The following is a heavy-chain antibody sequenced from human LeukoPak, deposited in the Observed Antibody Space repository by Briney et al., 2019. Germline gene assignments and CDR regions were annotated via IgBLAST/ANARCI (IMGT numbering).Heavy chain of an antibody. J-gene: IGHJ4*02. Sequence: PGGSLRLTCAASGFTFSSYAMSWVRQAPGKGLEWVSVISGGGGSTYYADSVKGRFTISRDNSKNTLYLQMNSLRAEDTAVYYCAKPSVAVLNDYFDYWGQGTLVTVSS. CDR2: ISGGGGST. V-gene: IGHV3-23*01. CDR3: AKPSVAVLNDYFDY. D-gene: IGHD3-16*01. CDR1: GFTFSSYA.